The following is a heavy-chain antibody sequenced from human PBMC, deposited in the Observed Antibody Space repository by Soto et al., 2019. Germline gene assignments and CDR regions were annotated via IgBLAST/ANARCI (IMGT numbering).Heavy chain of an antibody. J-gene: IGHJ6*02. CDR3: AGFVRVFRAILGMDV. Sequence: PGGSLRLSCAASGFTFSSYEMNWVRQAPGKGLEWVSYISSSGSTIYYADSVKGRFTISRDNTNNSLYLQMNSLRAEDTAVYNCAGFVRVFRAILGMDVWGQGNTFTVS. D-gene: IGHD3-3*01. CDR1: GFTFSSYE. CDR2: ISSSGSTI. V-gene: IGHV3-48*03.